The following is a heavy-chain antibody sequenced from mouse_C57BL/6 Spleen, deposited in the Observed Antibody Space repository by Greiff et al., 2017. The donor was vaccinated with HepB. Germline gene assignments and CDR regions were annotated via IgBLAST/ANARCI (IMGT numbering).Heavy chain of an antibody. CDR2: IYPSDSET. J-gene: IGHJ2*01. V-gene: IGHV1-61*01. CDR3: ARREMGYYYFDY. D-gene: IGHD2-3*01. Sequence: VQLQQPGAELVRPGSSVKLSCKASGYTFTSYWMDWVKQRPGQGLEWIGNIYPSDSETHYNQKFKDKATLTVDKSSSTAYMQLSSLTSEDSAVYYCARREMGYYYFDYWGQGTTLTVSS. CDR1: GYTFTSYW.